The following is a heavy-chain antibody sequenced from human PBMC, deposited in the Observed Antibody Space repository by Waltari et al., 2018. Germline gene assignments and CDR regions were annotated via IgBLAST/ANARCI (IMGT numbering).Heavy chain of an antibody. D-gene: IGHD1-26*01. CDR2: IYHSGSN. Sequence: QVQLQESGPGLVKPSETLSLTCAVSGYAISSGYYWGWIRQPPGKGLEWIGRIYHSGSNYYNPSLKSRVTISVDQSKNQFSLKLSSVTAADTAVYYCARIEWELLPLFDYWGQGTLVTVSS. V-gene: IGHV4-38-2*01. CDR3: ARIEWELLPLFDY. CDR1: GYAISSGYY. J-gene: IGHJ4*02.